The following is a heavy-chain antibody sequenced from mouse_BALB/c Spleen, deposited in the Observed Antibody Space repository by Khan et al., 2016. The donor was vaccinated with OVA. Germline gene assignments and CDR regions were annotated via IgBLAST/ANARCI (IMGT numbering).Heavy chain of an antibody. V-gene: IGHV1-7*01. CDR3: TGNGSTYTWFGY. CDR1: GYTFTNYW. J-gene: IGHJ3*01. D-gene: IGHD1-1*01. Sequence: QVQLKESGAELAKPGASVKMSCKASGYTFTNYWMHWVKQRPGQGLEWIGYIDPNRANTEFNQKFKDKATLTADKSSSTAYMQLSSLTSEESAVYFGTGNGSTYTWFGYWGHGTLVAVSA. CDR2: IDPNRANT.